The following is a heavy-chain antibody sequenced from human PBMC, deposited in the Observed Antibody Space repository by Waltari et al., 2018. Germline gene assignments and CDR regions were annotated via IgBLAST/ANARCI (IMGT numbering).Heavy chain of an antibody. CDR2: IYYSVST. J-gene: IGHJ4*02. D-gene: IGHD1-1*01. V-gene: IGHV4-59*11. CDR1: GGSISSHY. Sequence: QVQLQESGPGLVKPSETLSLTCTVSGGSISSHYWRWIRQPPGKGLEWIGYIYYSVSTNYNPALKSRVTISVDTSKNQFSLKLSSVTAADTAVYYCAKNVGGGSRTGFDYWGQGTLVTVSS. CDR3: AKNVGGGSRTGFDY.